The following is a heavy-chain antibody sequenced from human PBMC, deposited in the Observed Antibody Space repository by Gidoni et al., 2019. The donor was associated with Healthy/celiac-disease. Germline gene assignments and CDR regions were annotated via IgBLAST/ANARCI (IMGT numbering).Heavy chain of an antibody. D-gene: IGHD5-18*01. CDR1: GGSISRYY. CDR2: IYYSGST. J-gene: IGHJ2*01. Sequence: QVQLQESGPGLVKPSETLSLTCTVSGGSISRYYWSWIRQPPGKGLEWIGYIYYSGSTNYNPSLKSRVTISVDTSKNQFSLKLSSVTAADTAVYYCAREGDTAMVPDWYFDLWGRGTLVTVSS. CDR3: AREGDTAMVPDWYFDL. V-gene: IGHV4-59*01.